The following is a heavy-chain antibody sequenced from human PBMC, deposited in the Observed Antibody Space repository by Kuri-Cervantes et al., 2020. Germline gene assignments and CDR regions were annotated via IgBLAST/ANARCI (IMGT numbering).Heavy chain of an antibody. V-gene: IGHV4-61*01. J-gene: IGHJ4*02. CDR2: IYYSGST. D-gene: IGHD3-10*01. CDR1: GGSVSSGSYY. CDR3: ARVIDYGSGSYWDY. Sequence: SETLSLTCTVSGGSVSSGSYYWSWIRQPPRKGLEWIGYIYYSGSTNYNPSLKSRVTISVDKSKNQFSLKLSSVTAADTAVYYCARVIDYGSGSYWDYWGQGTLVTVSS.